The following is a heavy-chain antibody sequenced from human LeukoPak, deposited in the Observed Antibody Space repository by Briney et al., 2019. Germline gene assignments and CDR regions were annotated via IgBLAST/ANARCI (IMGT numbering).Heavy chain of an antibody. D-gene: IGHD6-19*01. J-gene: IGHJ4*02. CDR1: GFTFSSYV. CDR3: AKVHRQWLHFDY. V-gene: IGHV3-23*01. Sequence: GGSLRLSCAASGFTFSSYVMSWVRQAPGKGLEWVSAISGSGGSTYYADSVKGRFTISRDNSKNTLYLQMNSLRAEDTAVYYCAKVHRQWLHFDYWGQGTLVTVSS. CDR2: ISGSGGST.